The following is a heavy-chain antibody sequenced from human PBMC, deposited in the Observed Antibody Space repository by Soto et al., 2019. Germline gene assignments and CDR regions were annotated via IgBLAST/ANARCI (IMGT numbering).Heavy chain of an antibody. V-gene: IGHV3-23*01. J-gene: IGHJ4*02. CDR1: GFTFSSYA. CDR2: ISGSGGST. D-gene: IGHD1-26*01. Sequence: SXRLSCAASGFTFSSYAMSWVRQAPGKGLEWVSAISGSGGSTYYADSVKGRFTISRDNSKNTLYLQMNSLRAEDTAVYYCANVKYETREDYFDYWGQGTLVTVSS. CDR3: ANVKYETREDYFDY.